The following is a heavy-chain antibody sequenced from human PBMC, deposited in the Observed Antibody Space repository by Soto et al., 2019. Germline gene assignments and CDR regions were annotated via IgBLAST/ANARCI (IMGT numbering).Heavy chain of an antibody. CDR1: GGSISSGGYS. CDR2: IYHSGNT. J-gene: IGHJ4*02. CDR3: ARVPAR. V-gene: IGHV4-30-2*01. D-gene: IGHD2-2*01. Sequence: SETLSLTCAVSGGSISSGGYSWSWIRQPPGKGLEWIGYIYHSGNTYYNPSLKSRVTISVDRSKNQFSLKLSSVTAADTAVYYWARVPARGGQGTLVTVSS.